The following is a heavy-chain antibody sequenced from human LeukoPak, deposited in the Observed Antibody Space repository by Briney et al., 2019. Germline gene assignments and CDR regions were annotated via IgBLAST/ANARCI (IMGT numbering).Heavy chain of an antibody. Sequence: SVKVSCKASGYTFTSYGISWVRQAPGQGLEWMGGIIPIFGTANYAQKFQGRVTITADESTSTAYMELSSLRSEDTAVYYCARVAVYGETTFDYWGQGTLVTVSS. D-gene: IGHD1-14*01. V-gene: IGHV1-69*13. CDR2: IIPIFGTA. CDR1: GYTFTSYG. J-gene: IGHJ4*02. CDR3: ARVAVYGETTFDY.